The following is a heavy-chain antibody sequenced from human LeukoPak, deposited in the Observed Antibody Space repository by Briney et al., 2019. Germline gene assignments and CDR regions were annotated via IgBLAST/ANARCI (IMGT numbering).Heavy chain of an antibody. D-gene: IGHD1-26*01. CDR3: ARPLYSGSYYYFDY. CDR1: GYTFTSYG. CDR2: ISAYNGNT. Sequence: ASVKVSCKASGYTFTSYGISWVRQAPEQGLEWMGWISAYNGNTNYAQKLQGRVTMTTDTSTSTAYMELRSLRSDDTAVYYCARPLYSGSYYYFDYWGQGTLVTVSS. J-gene: IGHJ4*02. V-gene: IGHV1-18*01.